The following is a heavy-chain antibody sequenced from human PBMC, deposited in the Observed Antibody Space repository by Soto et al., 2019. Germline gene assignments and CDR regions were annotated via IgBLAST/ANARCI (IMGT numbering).Heavy chain of an antibody. D-gene: IGHD6-25*01. Sequence: SETLSLTCTVSGGSISTYCWSWIRQPPGKGLEWIGYIYYDGSTSYNPSLRSRVTISVDTSKNQFSLILSSVTSADTAVYYCARDQLSSGLYVWFDPWGQGTLVTVSS. V-gene: IGHV4-59*01. CDR1: GGSISTYC. J-gene: IGHJ5*02. CDR3: ARDQLSSGLYVWFDP. CDR2: IYYDGST.